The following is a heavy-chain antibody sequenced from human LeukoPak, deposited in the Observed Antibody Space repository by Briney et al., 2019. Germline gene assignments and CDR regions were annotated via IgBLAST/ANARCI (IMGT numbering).Heavy chain of an antibody. CDR3: TRDLMDYDVSTGLHHYYMDV. CDR1: GFIFNDFW. J-gene: IGHJ6*02. D-gene: IGHD3-9*01. V-gene: IGHV3-7*01. CDR2: IRQDGGAK. Sequence: GGSLRLSCTASGFIFNDFWMSWVRQAPGEGLEWVANIRQDGGAKNYVDSVKGRFTISRDNAKKSLYLQMNTLRVEDTAVYYCTRDLMDYDVSTGLHHYYMDVWGQGTTVTVSS.